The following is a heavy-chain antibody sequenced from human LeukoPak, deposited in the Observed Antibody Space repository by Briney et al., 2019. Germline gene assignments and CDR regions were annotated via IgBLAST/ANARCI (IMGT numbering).Heavy chain of an antibody. CDR2: ISSSSSTI. J-gene: IGHJ4*02. CDR3: ARDPRFLEWLLSFDY. D-gene: IGHD3-3*01. CDR1: GFTFSSYS. V-gene: IGHV3-48*01. Sequence: QTGGSLRLSCAASGFTFSSYSMNWVRQAPGKGLEWVSYISSSSSTIYYADSVKGRFTISRDNAKNSLYLQMNSLRAEDTAVYYCARDPRFLEWLLSFDYWGQETLVTVSS.